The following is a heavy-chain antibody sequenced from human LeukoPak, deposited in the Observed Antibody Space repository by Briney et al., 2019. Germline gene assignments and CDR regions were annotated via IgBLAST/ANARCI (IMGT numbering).Heavy chain of an antibody. CDR3: ATGTPYCSGGSCYSSSGAFDI. CDR2: FDPEDGET. Sequence: ASVKVSCKVSGYTLTELSMHWVRQAPGKGLEWMGGFDPEDGETIYAQKFQGRVTMTEDTSTDTAYMELSSLRSEDTAVYYCATGTPYCSGGSCYSSSGAFDIWGQGTMVTVSS. V-gene: IGHV1-24*01. CDR1: GYTLTELS. J-gene: IGHJ3*02. D-gene: IGHD2-15*01.